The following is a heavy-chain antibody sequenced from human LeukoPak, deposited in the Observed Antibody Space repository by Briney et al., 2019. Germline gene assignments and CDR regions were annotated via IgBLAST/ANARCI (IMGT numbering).Heavy chain of an antibody. CDR1: GSTFRSYG. V-gene: IGHV3-30*13. J-gene: IGHJ6*03. CDR2: ISYDGSNK. CDR3: ARERKITMFRGVISDKYYYYMDV. Sequence: PGGSLRLSCAASGSTFRSYGMHWVRQAPGKGLEWVAVISYDGSNKYYADSMKGRFTISRDNSKNRLYLLMNSLRAEDTAVYYCARERKITMFRGVISDKYYYYMDVWGKGTTVTVSS. D-gene: IGHD3-10*01.